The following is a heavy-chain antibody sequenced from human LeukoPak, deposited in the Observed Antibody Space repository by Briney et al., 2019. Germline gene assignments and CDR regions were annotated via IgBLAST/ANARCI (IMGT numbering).Heavy chain of an antibody. CDR1: GYTFTSYY. CDR3: ARSPGSGSYYGFRVYMDV. V-gene: IGHV1-69*13. D-gene: IGHD3-10*01. Sequence: SVKVSCKASGYTFTSYYMHWVRQAPGQGLEWMGGIIPIFGTANYAQKFQGRVTITADESTSTAYMELSSLRSEDTAVYYCARSPGSGSYYGFRVYMDVWGKGTTVTISS. CDR2: IIPIFGTA. J-gene: IGHJ6*03.